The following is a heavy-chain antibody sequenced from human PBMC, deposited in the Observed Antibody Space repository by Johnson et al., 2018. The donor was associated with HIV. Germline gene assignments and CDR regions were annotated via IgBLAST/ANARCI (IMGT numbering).Heavy chain of an antibody. CDR3: AKDMGIVGATHDAFDI. D-gene: IGHD1-26*01. J-gene: IGHJ3*02. CDR2: ISYDGSST. Sequence: QVQLVESGGGVVQPGRSLRLSCEASGFTFSNFVMHWVRQAPGKGLEWLTSISYDGSSTSYADSVKGRFTISRDNAKNSLYLQMNSLRAEDTAVYYCAKDMGIVGATHDAFDIWGQGTMVTVSS. V-gene: IGHV3-30*07. CDR1: GFTFSNFV.